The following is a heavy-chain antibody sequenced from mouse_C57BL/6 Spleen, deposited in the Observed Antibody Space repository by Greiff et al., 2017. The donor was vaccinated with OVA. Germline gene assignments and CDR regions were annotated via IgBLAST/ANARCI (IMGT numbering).Heavy chain of an antibody. V-gene: IGHV1-53*01. Sequence: VQLQQPGTELVKPGASVKLSCKASGYTFTSYWMHWVKQRPGQGLEWIGNINPSNGGTNYNEKFKSKATLTVDKSSSTAYMQLSSLTSEDSAVYYCAREGFYYGYDKAFAYWGQGTLVTVSA. CDR1: GYTFTSYW. CDR2: INPSNGGT. D-gene: IGHD2-2*01. CDR3: AREGFYYGYDKAFAY. J-gene: IGHJ3*01.